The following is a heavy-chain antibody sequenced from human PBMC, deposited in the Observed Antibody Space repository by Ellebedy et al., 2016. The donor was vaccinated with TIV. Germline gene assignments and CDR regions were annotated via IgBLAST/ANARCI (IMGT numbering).Heavy chain of an antibody. D-gene: IGHD2-2*01. CDR3: ARLHCSSSDPRLNWIDP. CDR2: LHYSGSY. Sequence: SETLSLTXTVYGDSITSDHYWGWIRQPPGKGLEWLGSLHYSGSYYYIPSLKSRVTISADTSTNQFSLELRSVTAADTAVYYCARLHCSSSDPRLNWIDPWGQGTLVTVSS. CDR1: GDSITSDHY. J-gene: IGHJ5*02. V-gene: IGHV4-39*01.